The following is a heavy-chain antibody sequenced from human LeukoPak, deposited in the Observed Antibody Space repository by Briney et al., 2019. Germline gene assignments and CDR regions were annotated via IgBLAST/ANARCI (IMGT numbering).Heavy chain of an antibody. CDR2: NSGST. CDR3: ARGRGYGGNYLRSFDI. V-gene: IGHV4-59*08. J-gene: IGHJ3*02. Sequence: SETLSLTCTVSGDSIGSYFWSWIRQPPGKGLEWIGYNSGSTNYNPSLKSRVTILLGRSKNQFSLKLSSVTAADTAIYYCARGRGYGGNYLRSFDIWGQGTMVTVSS. CDR1: GDSIGSYF. D-gene: IGHD1-26*01.